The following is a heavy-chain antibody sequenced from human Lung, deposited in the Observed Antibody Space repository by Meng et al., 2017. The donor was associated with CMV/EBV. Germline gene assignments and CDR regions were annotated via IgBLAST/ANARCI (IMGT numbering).Heavy chain of an antibody. CDR1: GGSISSSSYY. J-gene: IGHJ4*02. CDR2: VVYSGTT. Sequence: QVRWQGPGPGLVKPSGTLSLTCTVSGGSISSSSYYWALIRQPPGEGLEWIGSVVYSGTTYYTSSLKSRVSISVDTSKNQFSLKLSSVTAADTAVYYCARHHHSPTFDYWGQGTLVTVSS. CDR3: ARHHHSPTFDY. D-gene: IGHD1-14*01. V-gene: IGHV4-39*01.